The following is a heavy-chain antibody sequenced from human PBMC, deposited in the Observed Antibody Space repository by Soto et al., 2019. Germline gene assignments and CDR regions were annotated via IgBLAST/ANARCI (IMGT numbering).Heavy chain of an antibody. CDR1: GFSLSTSGVG. CDR3: ALIGGEWFSDAFDI. V-gene: IGHV2-5*02. J-gene: IGHJ3*02. Sequence: QITLKESGPTLVKPTQTLTLTCTFSGFSLSTSGVGVGWIRQPPGKALEWLALIYCDDDKRYSPSLKSRLTTTKDTSKSQMVLTTTNMDPVDTGTYYCALIGGEWFSDAFDIWGQGTMVTVSS. CDR2: IYCDDDK. D-gene: IGHD3-3*01.